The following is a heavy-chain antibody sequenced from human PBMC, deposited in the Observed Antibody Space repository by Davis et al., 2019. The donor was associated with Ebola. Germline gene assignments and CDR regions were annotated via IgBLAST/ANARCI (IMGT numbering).Heavy chain of an antibody. CDR2: ITPFNGNT. Sequence: SVKVSCKASGYTFTYRYLHWVRQAPGQALEWMGWITPFNGNTNYAQKFQDRVTITRDRSMSTAYMELSSLRSEDTAMYYCVSDIVVVPAAPDAFDIWGQGTMVTVSS. CDR1: GYTFTYRY. D-gene: IGHD2-2*01. CDR3: VSDIVVVPAAPDAFDI. J-gene: IGHJ3*02. V-gene: IGHV1-45*02.